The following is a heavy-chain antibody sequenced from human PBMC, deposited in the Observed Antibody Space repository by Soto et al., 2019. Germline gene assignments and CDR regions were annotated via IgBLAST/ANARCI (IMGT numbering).Heavy chain of an antibody. CDR1: GVSISSGNW. V-gene: IGHV4-4*02. J-gene: IGHJ4*02. D-gene: IGHD3-10*01. CDR3: ARLVYDTRLNYMYFDF. CDR2: IFHDGTA. Sequence: SETLSLTCAVSGVSISSGNWWTWARQSPQRGLEYIGEIFHDGTANYYPSFERRVAISVDTSKNQFSLKLTSVTAADTAIYFCARLVYDTRLNYMYFDFWGQGTLVTVSS.